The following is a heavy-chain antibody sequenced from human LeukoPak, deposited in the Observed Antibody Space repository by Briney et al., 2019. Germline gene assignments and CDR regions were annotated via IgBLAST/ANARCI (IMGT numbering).Heavy chain of an antibody. CDR1: GFTFSSYA. CDR2: ISSSSSYI. D-gene: IGHD3-22*01. V-gene: IGHV3-21*01. Sequence: GGSLRLSCAASGFTFSSYAMSWVRQAPGKGLEWVSSISSSSSYIYYADSVKGRFTISRDNAKNSLYLQMNSLRAEDTAVYYCARDLTYYYDSSGDYYYYGMGVWGQGTTVTVSS. CDR3: ARDLTYYYDSSGDYYYYGMGV. J-gene: IGHJ6*02.